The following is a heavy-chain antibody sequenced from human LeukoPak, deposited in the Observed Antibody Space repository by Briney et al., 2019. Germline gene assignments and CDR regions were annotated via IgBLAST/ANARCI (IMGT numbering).Heavy chain of an antibody. CDR2: ISEIGRI. D-gene: IGHD2-8*02. CDR3: AAHHPRNTVDF. CDR1: GGSISSYY. V-gene: IGHV4-59*08. J-gene: IGHJ4*02. Sequence: SETLSLTCTVSGGSISSYYWSWIRQPPGKGLEGMAYISEIGRINYNASLKSRGTILLDTCKKKFSLKLSSVTAADTAVYYCAAHHPRNTVDFWGQGTLVTVSS.